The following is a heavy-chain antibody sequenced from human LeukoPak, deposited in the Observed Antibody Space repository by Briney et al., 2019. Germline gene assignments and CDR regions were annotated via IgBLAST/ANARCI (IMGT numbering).Heavy chain of an antibody. CDR3: ARDMGDIAMISDE. CDR1: GFSLSSYG. V-gene: IGHV3-30*03. CDR2: ISSYGSHQ. Sequence: GGSLRLSCVGSGFSLSSYGMHWVRQAPGKGLEWVALISSYGSHQYYGDSVKGRFTLSRDDAKNTLYLQMSSLRTEDTAVYYCARDMGDIAMISDEWGQGTLVTVSS. D-gene: IGHD5-18*01. J-gene: IGHJ4*02.